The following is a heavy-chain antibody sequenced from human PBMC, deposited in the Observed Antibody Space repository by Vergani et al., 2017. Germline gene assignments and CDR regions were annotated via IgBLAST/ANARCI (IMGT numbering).Heavy chain of an antibody. J-gene: IGHJ4*02. CDR2: ISSSSSTI. D-gene: IGHD6-13*01. CDR3: AKDRVAAADTFDY. CDR1: GFTFSSYS. V-gene: IGHV3-48*01. Sequence: EVQLVESGGGLVQPGGSLRLSCAASGFTFSSYSMNWVRQAPGKGLEWVSYISSSSSTIYYADSVKGRFTISRDNAKNSLYLQMNSLRAEDTAVYYCAKDRVAAADTFDYWGQGTLVTVSS.